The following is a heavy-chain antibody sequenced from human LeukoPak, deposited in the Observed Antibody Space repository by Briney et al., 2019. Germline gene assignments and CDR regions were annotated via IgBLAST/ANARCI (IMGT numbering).Heavy chain of an antibody. CDR2: ISGSGGST. V-gene: IGHV3-23*01. CDR3: AKMQSSVDAFDI. D-gene: IGHD6-19*01. CDR1: GFTFSSDA. J-gene: IGHJ3*02. Sequence: GQSLRPSCAVSGFTFSSDAMSWVRQAPGKGLEWVSAISGSGGSTFYADSVKGRFTISRDHPKNTLYLQMNSLRAEDTAVYYCAKMQSSVDAFDIWGQGTMVTVSS.